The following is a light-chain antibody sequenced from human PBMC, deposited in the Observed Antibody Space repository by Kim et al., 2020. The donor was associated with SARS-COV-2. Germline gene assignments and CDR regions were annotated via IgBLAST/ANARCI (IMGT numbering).Light chain of an antibody. CDR1: QSITNN. J-gene: IGKJ1*01. Sequence: EIVMTQSPATLSVSPGERATLSCRASQSITNNLAWYQQKPGQAPRLLISGASTRATGIPARFSGSGSGTEFTLTISSLQSEDFAIYYCQHSNSWPQTFGQGTKVDIK. CDR2: GAS. V-gene: IGKV3-15*01. CDR3: QHSNSWPQT.